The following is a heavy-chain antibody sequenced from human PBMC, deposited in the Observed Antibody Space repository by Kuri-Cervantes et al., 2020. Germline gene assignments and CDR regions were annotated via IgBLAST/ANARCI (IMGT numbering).Heavy chain of an antibody. D-gene: IGHD3-16*01. CDR1: GGSISSSSYY. CDR3: ARAYYDYVGVRAFDI. CDR2: IYYSGST. J-gene: IGHJ3*02. Sequence: SETLSLTCTVSGGSISSSSYYWGWIRQPPGKGLEWIGSIYYSGSTYYNPSLKSRVTISVDKSKNQFSLKLNSVTAADTAVYYCARAYYDYVGVRAFDIWGQGTMVTVSS. V-gene: IGHV4-39*07.